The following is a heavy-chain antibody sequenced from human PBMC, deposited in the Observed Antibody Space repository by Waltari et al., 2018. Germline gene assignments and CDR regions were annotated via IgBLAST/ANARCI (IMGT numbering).Heavy chain of an antibody. CDR2: MQYRGSN. V-gene: IGHV4-39*01. CDR1: GGSITTNHN. D-gene: IGHD4-17*01. Sequence: QLQLQESGPRLVKPSETLSLTCSVSGGSITTNHNWGWIRQPPGKGLEWMGNMQYRGSNFYNPSLESRVTISLDTWKNQFSLRLTSVGAADTAVYFCGRIAFGDEGGYLQHWGQGTLVTVSS. J-gene: IGHJ1*01. CDR3: GRIAFGDEGGYLQH.